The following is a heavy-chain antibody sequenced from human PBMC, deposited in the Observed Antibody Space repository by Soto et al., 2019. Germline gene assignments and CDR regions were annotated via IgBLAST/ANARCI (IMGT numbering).Heavy chain of an antibody. Sequence: PGGSLRLSCAASGFTFSSYAMHWVRQAPGKGLEWVAVISYDGSNKYYADSVKGRFTISRDNSKNTLYLQMNSLRAEDTAVYYCARGEQLVLHRYYYGMDVWGQGTTVTVSS. J-gene: IGHJ6*02. D-gene: IGHD6-6*01. V-gene: IGHV3-30-3*01. CDR3: ARGEQLVLHRYYYGMDV. CDR2: ISYDGSNK. CDR1: GFTFSSYA.